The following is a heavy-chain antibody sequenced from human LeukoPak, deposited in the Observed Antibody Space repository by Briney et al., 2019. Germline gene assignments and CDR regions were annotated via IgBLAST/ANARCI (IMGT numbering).Heavy chain of an antibody. J-gene: IGHJ5*02. D-gene: IGHD1-14*01. V-gene: IGHV1-8*01. Sequence: AAVKVSCKTSGYPFTTWEINWVRQAAGQGLEWMGWVHPNSGNTAYAQKFQGRVTMTRDTSISTAYMELSGLRFDDTAVYFCARGPRNDPWGQGTLVTVSS. CDR3: ARGPRNDP. CDR2: VHPNSGNT. CDR1: GYPFTTWE.